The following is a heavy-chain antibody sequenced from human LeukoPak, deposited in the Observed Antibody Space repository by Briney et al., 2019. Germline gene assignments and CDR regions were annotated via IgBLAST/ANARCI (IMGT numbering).Heavy chain of an antibody. V-gene: IGHV3-23*01. Sequence: GGSLRLSCAISGLTSHDYAMTWVRQAPGKGLEWVSTIVGDSSKTYYAASVRGRFTISRDNSNYVLFLHMNSLRAEDTAIYYCARQPYNYYYLDVWGKGTTVTISS. CDR3: ARQPYNYYYLDV. CDR1: GLTSHDYA. CDR2: IVGDSSKT. J-gene: IGHJ6*03. D-gene: IGHD1-14*01.